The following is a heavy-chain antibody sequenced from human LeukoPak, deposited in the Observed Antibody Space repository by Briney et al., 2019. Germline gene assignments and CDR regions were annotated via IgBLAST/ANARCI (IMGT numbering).Heavy chain of an antibody. D-gene: IGHD3-22*01. J-gene: IGHJ4*02. V-gene: IGHV3-23*01. CDR1: GFTFSSYA. CDR2: ISGSGGST. CDR3: AKGLYYYDSSGYPPDY. Sequence: GGSLRLSCAASGFTFSSYAMSWVRQAPGKGLEWVSAISGSGGSTYYADSVKGRFTISRDNSKNTLYLQMNSLRAEDTAIYYCAKGLYYYDSSGYPPDYWGQGTLVAVSS.